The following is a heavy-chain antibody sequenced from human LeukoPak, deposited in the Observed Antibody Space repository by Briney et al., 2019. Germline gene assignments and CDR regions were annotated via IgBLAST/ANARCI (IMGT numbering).Heavy chain of an antibody. CDR1: GFTFSSYS. CDR3: ARAGRANYYYYGMDV. V-gene: IGHV3-21*01. Sequence: GGSLRLSCAVSGFTFSSYSMNWVRQAPGKGLEWVSSISSSSYIYYADSVKGRFTISRDNAKNSLYLQMNSLRAEDTAVYYCARAGRANYYYYGMDVWGQGTTVTVSS. CDR2: ISSSSYI. J-gene: IGHJ6*02. D-gene: IGHD2-15*01.